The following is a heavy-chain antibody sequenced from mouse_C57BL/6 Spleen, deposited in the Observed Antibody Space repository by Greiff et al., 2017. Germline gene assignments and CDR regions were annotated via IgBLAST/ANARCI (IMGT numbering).Heavy chain of an antibody. CDR2: IYPGSGST. CDR3: ASDYGSRNYFDY. V-gene: IGHV1-55*01. Sequence: VQLQQPGAELVKPGASVKMSCKASGYTFTSYWITWVKQRPGQGLEWIGDIYPGSGSTNYNEKFKSKATLTVDTSSSTAYMQLSSLTSEDSAVYYCASDYGSRNYFDYWGQGTTLTVSS. CDR1: GYTFTSYW. D-gene: IGHD1-1*01. J-gene: IGHJ2*01.